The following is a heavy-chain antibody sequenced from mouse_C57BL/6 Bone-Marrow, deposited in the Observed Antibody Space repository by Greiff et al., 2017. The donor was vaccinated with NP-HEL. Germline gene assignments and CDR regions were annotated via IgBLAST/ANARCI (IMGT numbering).Heavy chain of an antibody. CDR1: GYTFTEYT. D-gene: IGHD1-1*01. CDR2: FYPGSGSI. J-gene: IGHJ1*03. V-gene: IGHV1-62-2*01. Sequence: VQLQQSGAELVKPGASVKLSCKASGYTFTEYTIHWVKQRSGQGLEWIGWFYPGSGSIKYNEKFKDKATLTADKSSSTVYMELSRLTSEDSAVYFCARHEASDYYGSSYGYFDVWGTGTTVTVSS. CDR3: ARHEASDYYGSSYGYFDV.